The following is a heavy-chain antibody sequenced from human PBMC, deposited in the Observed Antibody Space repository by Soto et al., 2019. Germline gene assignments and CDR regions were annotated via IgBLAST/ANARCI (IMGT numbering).Heavy chain of an antibody. CDR2: VSGSGSKT. CDR3: ATIATRNMIVVDA. CDR1: GFTFTSYA. D-gene: IGHD3-22*01. J-gene: IGHJ5*02. V-gene: IGHV3-23*01. Sequence: GGSLRLSCVASGFTFTSYAMNWVRQTPGKGLEWVSTVSGSGSKTYYADSVKGRFTISRDNSKNTLNLQMNSLRAEDTAVYYCATIATRNMIVVDAWGQGALVTVSS.